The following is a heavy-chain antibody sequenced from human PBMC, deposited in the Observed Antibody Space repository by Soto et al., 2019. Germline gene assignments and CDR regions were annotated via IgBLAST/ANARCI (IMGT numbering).Heavy chain of an antibody. J-gene: IGHJ4*02. D-gene: IGHD3-22*01. V-gene: IGHV4-30-2*01. Sequence: QLQLQESGSGLVKPSQTLSLTCAVSGGSISSGGYSWSWIRQPPGKGLEWIGYIYHSGSTYYNPSLKSRVTISVDRSKNQFSLKLSSVTAADTAVYYCAREYYYGSSGYQNWGQGTLVTVSS. CDR3: AREYYYGSSGYQN. CDR2: IYHSGST. CDR1: GGSISSGGYS.